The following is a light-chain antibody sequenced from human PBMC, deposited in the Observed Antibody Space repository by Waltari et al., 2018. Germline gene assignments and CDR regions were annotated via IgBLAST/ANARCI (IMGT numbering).Light chain of an antibody. Sequence: QSGLTQPASVSGSPGQSITISCTGTSSDVGNYNLVSCYQQYPGKAPKLMVYEVTKRTSGVSYRCSGSKSGNTASLTIYGLQAEDEADYYCCSYAGLGIYVFGTGTKVTVL. CDR1: SSDVGNYNL. CDR2: EVT. V-gene: IGLV2-23*02. CDR3: CSYAGLGIYV. J-gene: IGLJ1*01.